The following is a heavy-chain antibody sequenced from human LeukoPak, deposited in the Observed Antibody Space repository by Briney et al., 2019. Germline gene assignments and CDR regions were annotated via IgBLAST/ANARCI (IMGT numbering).Heavy chain of an antibody. CDR1: VFTITNYW. Sequence: PGGSLRLSCAASVFTITNYWMSWVRQARGKGPEWVANIKQDGSEEYYADSVKGRFTISRDNGKNSLNLQMNSLRAEDTAVYYCARWAGVTDYWGQGTLVTVSS. D-gene: IGHD5-18*01. V-gene: IGHV3-7*01. CDR3: ARWAGVTDY. CDR2: IKQDGSEE. J-gene: IGHJ4*02.